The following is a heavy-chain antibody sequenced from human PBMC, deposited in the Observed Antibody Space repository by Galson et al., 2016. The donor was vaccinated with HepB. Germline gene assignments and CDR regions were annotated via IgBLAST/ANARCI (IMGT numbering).Heavy chain of an antibody. CDR3: AKSEYGVYSAF. Sequence: SLRLSCAASGFPFSSYHMHWVRQAPGKALEWVAFISYDGSNKYYEDSVKGRFTISRDGTKNTLYLQMNSLRAEDTAVYYCAKSEYGVYSAFWGQGTLVTVSS. J-gene: IGHJ4*02. CDR2: ISYDGSNK. D-gene: IGHD4-17*01. V-gene: IGHV3-30*18. CDR1: GFPFSSYH.